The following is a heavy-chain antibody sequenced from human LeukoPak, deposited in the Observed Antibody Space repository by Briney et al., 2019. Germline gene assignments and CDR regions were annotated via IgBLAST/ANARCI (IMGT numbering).Heavy chain of an antibody. D-gene: IGHD2-21*02. CDR1: GGSISTTNYY. Sequence: PSETLSLACNVSGGSISTTNYYWGWIRQPPGKGLEWLGNIHYSGSTYYNPSLQSRVTLSVDTSKNQFSLKLTSVTATDTAVYYCARTYPDCDYWGQGTLVTVSP. CDR2: IHYSGST. CDR3: ARTYPDCDY. J-gene: IGHJ4*02. V-gene: IGHV4-39*01.